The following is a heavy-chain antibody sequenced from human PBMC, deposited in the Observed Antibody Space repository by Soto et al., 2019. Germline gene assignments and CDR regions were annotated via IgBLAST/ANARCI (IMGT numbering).Heavy chain of an antibody. Sequence: QVQLVQSGAEVKKPGSSVKVSCKASGGTFSSYAISWVRQAPGQGLEWMGGFIPSFGTANYAQKFQGRVTTTANEATSTAYMELSSLRSEDTAVYYCASGSVNWSASSGGDYYGMDVWGQGTTVTVSS. CDR1: GGTFSSYA. D-gene: IGHD1-1*01. J-gene: IGHJ6*02. CDR2: FIPSFGTA. CDR3: ASGSVNWSASSGGDYYGMDV. V-gene: IGHV1-69*01.